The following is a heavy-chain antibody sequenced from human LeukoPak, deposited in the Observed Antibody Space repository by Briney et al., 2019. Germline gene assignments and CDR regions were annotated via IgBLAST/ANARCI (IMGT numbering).Heavy chain of an antibody. CDR1: GGSFSGYS. CDR2: INHSGTT. CDR3: ARDRPVAGANWFDP. Sequence: SETLSLTCAVYGGSFSGYSWSWIRQPSGKGLEWIGEINHSGTTNYNPSLKSRVTISLDTSKNQFSLKLSSVTAADTAVYYCARDRPVAGANWFDPWGQGALVTVPS. J-gene: IGHJ5*02. V-gene: IGHV4-34*01. D-gene: IGHD6-13*01.